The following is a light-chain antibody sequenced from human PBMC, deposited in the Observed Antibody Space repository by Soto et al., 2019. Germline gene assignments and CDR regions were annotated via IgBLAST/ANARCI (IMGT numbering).Light chain of an antibody. CDR2: GAS. Sequence: EIVLTQYTATLSLSRGERATLSCRASQSVSSSYLAWYQQKPGQAPRLLIYGASSRATGIPDRFSGSGSGTDFTLTISRLEPEDFAVYSCQQYGSSSTFGQGFKVDIK. J-gene: IGKJ1*01. CDR3: QQYGSSST. V-gene: IGKV3-20*01. CDR1: QSVSSSY.